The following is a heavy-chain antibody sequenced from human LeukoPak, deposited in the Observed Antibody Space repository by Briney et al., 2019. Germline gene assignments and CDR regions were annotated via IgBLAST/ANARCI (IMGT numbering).Heavy chain of an antibody. Sequence: PGGSLRLSCAASGFIFSSFGMHWVRQAPGKGLEWVAFIQDDESNKFYADSVKGRFTISRDNSKNTLFLQMNSLIPEDTAINYCGKQMVEPPHGNYMDIWGKGTTVTVSS. V-gene: IGHV3-30*02. CDR1: GFIFSSFG. CDR2: IQDDESNK. D-gene: IGHD2-15*01. CDR3: GKQMVEPPHGNYMDI. J-gene: IGHJ6*03.